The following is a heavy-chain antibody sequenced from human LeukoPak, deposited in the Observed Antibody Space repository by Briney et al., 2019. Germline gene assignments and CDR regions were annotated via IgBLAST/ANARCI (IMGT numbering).Heavy chain of an antibody. CDR3: ASWIMITFGGVIVPGY. Sequence: SETLSLTCAVYGGSFSGYYWSWIRQPPGKGLEWIGEINRSGSTNYNPSLKSRVTISVDTSKNQFSLKLSSVTAADTAVYYCASWIMITFGGVIVPGYWGQGTLVTVSS. V-gene: IGHV4-34*01. J-gene: IGHJ4*02. D-gene: IGHD3-16*02. CDR2: INRSGST. CDR1: GGSFSGYY.